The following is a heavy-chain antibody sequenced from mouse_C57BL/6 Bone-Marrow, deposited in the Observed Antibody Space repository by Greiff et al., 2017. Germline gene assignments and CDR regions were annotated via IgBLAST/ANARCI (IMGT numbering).Heavy chain of an antibody. V-gene: IGHV5-17*01. D-gene: IGHD1-1*01. CDR3: ARVGYGSTQSDV. Sequence: EVKLMESGGGLVKPGGSLKLSCAASGFTFSDYGMHWVRQAPEKGLEWVAYISSGSSTIYYADTVKGRFTISRDKAKNTLFLQMTSLRSEDTAMYYCARVGYGSTQSDVWGTGTTVTVSS. CDR1: GFTFSDYG. J-gene: IGHJ1*03. CDR2: ISSGSSTI.